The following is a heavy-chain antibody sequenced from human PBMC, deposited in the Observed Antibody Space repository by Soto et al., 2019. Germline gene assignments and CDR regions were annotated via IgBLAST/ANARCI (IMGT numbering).Heavy chain of an antibody. CDR2: INAGNGNT. CDR1: GYTFTSYA. CDR3: AKDLGPDGSASYPYF. V-gene: IGHV1-3*01. D-gene: IGHD3-10*01. Sequence: ASVKVSCKASGYTFTSYAMHWVRQAPGQRLEWMGWINAGNGNTKYSQKFQGRVTITRDTSASTAYTVSLQMNSLRPEDTAVYYCAKDLGPDGSASYPYFWGQGTLVTVSS. J-gene: IGHJ4*02.